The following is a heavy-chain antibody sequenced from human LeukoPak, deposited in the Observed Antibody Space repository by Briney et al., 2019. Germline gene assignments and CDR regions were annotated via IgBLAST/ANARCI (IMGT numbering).Heavy chain of an antibody. CDR1: GFSFSDYW. Sequence: GGSLRLSCAASGFSFSDYWMHWVRQAPGEGLVWVARINSDETGTSYADSVKGRFTISRDNAKNTLYLQMNSLRAEDTAVYYCARDGSLPDYWGQGTLVTVSS. J-gene: IGHJ4*02. CDR3: ARDGSLPDY. V-gene: IGHV3-74*01. CDR2: INSDETGT.